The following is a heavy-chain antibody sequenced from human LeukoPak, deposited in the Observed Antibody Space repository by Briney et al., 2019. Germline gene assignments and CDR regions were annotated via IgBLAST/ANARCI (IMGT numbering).Heavy chain of an antibody. D-gene: IGHD3-10*01. J-gene: IGHJ4*02. CDR3: ARVRGVNSGSYGFDY. Sequence: GASVKVSCKAPGYTFTRYHMHWVRQAPGQGLEWMGWINPNSGGTNYAQKFQGRVTMTRDTSISTAYMELSRLKSDDTAVYYCARVRGVNSGSYGFDYWGQGTLVTVSS. CDR1: GYTFTRYH. CDR2: INPNSGGT. V-gene: IGHV1-2*02.